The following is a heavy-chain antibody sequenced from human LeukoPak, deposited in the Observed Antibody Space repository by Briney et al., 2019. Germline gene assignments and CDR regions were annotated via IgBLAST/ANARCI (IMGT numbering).Heavy chain of an antibody. D-gene: IGHD3-22*01. V-gene: IGHV1-69*13. CDR1: GGTFSSYA. Sequence: SVKVSCKASGGTFSSYAISWVRQAPGQGLEWMGGIIPIFGTANYAQRFQGRVTITADESTSTAYMELSSLRSEDTAVYYCARVGYYYDSSGYSPLDYWGQGTLVTVSS. J-gene: IGHJ4*02. CDR2: IIPIFGTA. CDR3: ARVGYYYDSSGYSPLDY.